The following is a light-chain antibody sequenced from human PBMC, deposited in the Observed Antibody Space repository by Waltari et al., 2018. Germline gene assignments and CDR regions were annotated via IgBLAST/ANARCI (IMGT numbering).Light chain of an antibody. CDR3: QQYHSNPRT. V-gene: IGKV1-16*01. J-gene: IGKJ5*01. Sequence: DIQMTQSPSSLSASLGDTVTITCRASQDISRYLAWMQHRPGEAPKSLIFAASSLRSGVPSRFSGFGSGTDFTLTIINVQPEDFATYFCQQYHSNPRTFGQGTRLDMK. CDR1: QDISRY. CDR2: AAS.